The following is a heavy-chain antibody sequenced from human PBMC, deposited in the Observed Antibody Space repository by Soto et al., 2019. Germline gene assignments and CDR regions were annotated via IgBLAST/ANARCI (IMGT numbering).Heavy chain of an antibody. J-gene: IGHJ5*02. CDR1: GDSVSSNSAA. CDR3: ARDRTVTMIVVDLNWFDP. Sequence: SQTLSLTCAISGDSVSSNSAAWNWIRQSPSRGLEWLGRTYYRSNWYNDYAVSVKSRITINPDTSKHQFSLQLNSVTPAATAANYCARDRTVTMIVVDLNWFDPWREGTLVSVYS. CDR2: TYYRSNWYN. V-gene: IGHV6-1*01. D-gene: IGHD3-22*01.